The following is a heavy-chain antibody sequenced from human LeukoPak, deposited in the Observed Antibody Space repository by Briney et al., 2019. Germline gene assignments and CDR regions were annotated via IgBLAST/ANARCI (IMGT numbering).Heavy chain of an antibody. CDR1: GYTFTGYY. D-gene: IGHD3-10*01. V-gene: IGHV1-2*02. Sequence: ASVKVSCKASGYTFTGYYIHWVRQAPGQGLEWMGWIYPNSGGTNYAQKIQGRATMTRDTSISTAYMELSGLRSDDTAMYYCARFRSHGDDGFDIWGQGTMVTVSS. J-gene: IGHJ3*02. CDR3: ARFRSHGDDGFDI. CDR2: IYPNSGGT.